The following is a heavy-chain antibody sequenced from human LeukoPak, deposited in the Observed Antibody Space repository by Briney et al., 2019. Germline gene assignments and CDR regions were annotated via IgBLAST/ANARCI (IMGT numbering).Heavy chain of an antibody. CDR1: GYTLTELS. CDR3: ARGATGDFWSGPFYYFDY. CDR2: IIPIFGTA. D-gene: IGHD3-3*01. V-gene: IGHV1-69*13. J-gene: IGHJ4*02. Sequence: SVKVSCKVSGYTLTELSMHWVRQAPGQGLEWMGGIIPIFGTANYAQKFQGRVTITADESTSTAYMELSSLRSEDTAVYYCARGATGDFWSGPFYYFDYWGQGTLVTVSS.